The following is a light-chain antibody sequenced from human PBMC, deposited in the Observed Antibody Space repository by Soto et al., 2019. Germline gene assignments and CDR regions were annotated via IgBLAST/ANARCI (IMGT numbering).Light chain of an antibody. Sequence: SYELTQPPSVSVAPGQTARITCGGNNIGSKSVHWYQQKPGQAPVLVVYDDSDRPSGIPGRSSSSNSRNTATLTISRVEAGDEADYYCQVWDSSSDHPWVFGGGTKLTVL. CDR3: QVWDSSSDHPWV. CDR2: DDS. V-gene: IGLV3-21*02. J-gene: IGLJ3*02. CDR1: NIGSKS.